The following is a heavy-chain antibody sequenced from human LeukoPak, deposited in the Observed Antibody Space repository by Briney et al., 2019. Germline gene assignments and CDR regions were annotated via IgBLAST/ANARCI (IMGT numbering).Heavy chain of an antibody. CDR1: GFTFSSYS. J-gene: IGHJ4*02. D-gene: IGHD3-22*01. Sequence: GGSLRLSCAASGFTFSSYSMNWVRQAPGKGLEWVSSISSSSSYIYYADSVKGRFTISRDNAKNSLYLQMNSLRAEDTAVYYCARDDYYYDSSAYFLLNFDYWGQGTLVTVSS. V-gene: IGHV3-21*01. CDR2: ISSSSSYI. CDR3: ARDDYYYDSSAYFLLNFDY.